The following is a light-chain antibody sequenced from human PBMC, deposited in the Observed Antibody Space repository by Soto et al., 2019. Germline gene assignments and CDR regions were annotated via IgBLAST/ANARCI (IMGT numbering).Light chain of an antibody. CDR1: QSISSW. V-gene: IGKV1-5*03. Sequence: DIQMTQSPSTLSASVGDRVTITCRASQSISSWLAWYQQKPGKAPKLLIYKTSSLESGVPSRFSGSGSGTEFTLTISSLQPDDFATYHCQQYNTYTFGQGTNVDIK. CDR2: KTS. J-gene: IGKJ1*01. CDR3: QQYNTYT.